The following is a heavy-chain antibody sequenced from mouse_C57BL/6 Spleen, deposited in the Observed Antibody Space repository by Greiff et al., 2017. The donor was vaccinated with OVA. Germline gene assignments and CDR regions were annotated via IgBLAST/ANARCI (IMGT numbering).Heavy chain of an antibody. V-gene: IGHV1-19*01. CDR2: INPYNGGT. CDR1: GYTFTDYY. CDR3: ARKEYSNYDDGFAY. D-gene: IGHD2-5*01. Sequence: VQLQQSGPVLVKPGASVKMSCKASGYTFTDYYMNWVKQSHGKSLEWIGVINPYNGGTSYNQKFKGKATLTVDKSSSTAYMELNSLTSEDSAVYYCARKEYSNYDDGFAYWGQGTLVTVAA. J-gene: IGHJ3*01.